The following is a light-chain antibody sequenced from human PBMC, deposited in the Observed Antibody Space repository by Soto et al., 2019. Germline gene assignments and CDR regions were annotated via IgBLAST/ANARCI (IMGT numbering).Light chain of an antibody. J-gene: IGLJ1*01. CDR2: DVS. CDR1: STDVGGDNY. Sequence: QSALTQPASVSGSPGQSITISCTGTSTDVGGDNYVSWYQQYPGKAPKLIIYDVSSRPSGVSDRFSGSKSGNTASLTIYGLQAEDEADYYCNSYTRANTLRGVFGVGTKVTVL. V-gene: IGLV2-14*03. CDR3: NSYTRANTLRGV.